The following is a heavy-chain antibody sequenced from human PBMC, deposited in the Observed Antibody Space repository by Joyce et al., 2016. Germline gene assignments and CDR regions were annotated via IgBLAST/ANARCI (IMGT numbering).Heavy chain of an antibody. Sequence: EVQLLESGRGLVQPGGSLRLSCAASGFTFSNYAMSWVRQAPGKGLGWVSAMSGSAGSTYHADSVKGRFTISRDNSKNTLYLQMNSLRAEDTAVYYCAKFPGGGWAEYFQHWGQGTLVTVSS. V-gene: IGHV3-23*01. J-gene: IGHJ1*01. CDR2: MSGSAGST. CDR1: GFTFSNYA. CDR3: AKFPGGGWAEYFQH. D-gene: IGHD6-19*01.